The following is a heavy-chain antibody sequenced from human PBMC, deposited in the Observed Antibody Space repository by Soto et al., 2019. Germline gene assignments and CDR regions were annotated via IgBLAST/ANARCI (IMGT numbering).Heavy chain of an antibody. CDR2: IYYSGST. D-gene: IGHD3-10*01. V-gene: IGHV4-59*01. CDR1: GGSISSYY. J-gene: IGHJ4*02. Sequence: SQTLSLTCTVSGGSISSYYWSWIRQPPGKGLEWIGYIYYSGSTNYNPSLKSRVTISVDTSKNQFSLKLSSVTAADTAVYYCARNSITMVRGVMPPVPYFDYLGQGNLVTGS. CDR3: ARNSITMVRGVMPPVPYFDY.